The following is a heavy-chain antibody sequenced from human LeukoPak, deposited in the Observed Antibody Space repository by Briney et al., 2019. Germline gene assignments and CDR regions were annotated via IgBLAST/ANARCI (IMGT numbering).Heavy chain of an antibody. D-gene: IGHD3-10*01. CDR3: ARERGEGYYYYGMDV. Sequence: PGGSLRLSCAASEFTFSSYEMNWVRQAPGKGLEWVSYISSSGSTIYYADSVKGRFTISRDNAKNSLYLQMNSLRAEDTAVYYCARERGEGYYYYGMDVWGQGTTVTVSS. CDR1: EFTFSSYE. V-gene: IGHV3-48*03. CDR2: ISSSGSTI. J-gene: IGHJ6*02.